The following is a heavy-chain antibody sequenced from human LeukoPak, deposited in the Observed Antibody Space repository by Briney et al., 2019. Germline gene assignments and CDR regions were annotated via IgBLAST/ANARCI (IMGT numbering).Heavy chain of an antibody. CDR3: ARAGIVGALGVDY. CDR1: GFTFSSYS. CDR2: ISSSSSYI. D-gene: IGHD1-26*01. V-gene: IGHV3-21*01. J-gene: IGHJ4*02. Sequence: PGGSLRLSCAASGFTFSSYSMNWVRQAPGKGLEWVSSISSSSSYIYYADSVKGRFTISRDNAKNSLYLQMNSLRAEDTAVYYCARAGIVGALGVDYWGQGTLVTVSS.